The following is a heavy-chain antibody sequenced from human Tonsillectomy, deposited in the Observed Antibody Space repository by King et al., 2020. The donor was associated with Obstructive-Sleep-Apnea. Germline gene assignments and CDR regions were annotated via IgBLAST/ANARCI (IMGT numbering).Heavy chain of an antibody. CDR3: ARRHGDSFFDY. CDR1: GGSISSYY. D-gene: IGHD4-17*01. Sequence: QLQESGPGLVKPSETLSLTCTVSGGSISSYYWSWIRQPPGKGLEWIAYIFYSGITNYNPSLKSRVTISLDTSKNLFSLKLSSVTAADTAVYYCARRHGDSFFDYWGQGTLVTVSS. J-gene: IGHJ4*02. V-gene: IGHV4-59*08. CDR2: IFYSGIT.